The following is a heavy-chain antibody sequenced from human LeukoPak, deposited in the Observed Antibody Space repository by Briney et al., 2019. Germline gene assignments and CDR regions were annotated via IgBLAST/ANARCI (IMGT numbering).Heavy chain of an antibody. D-gene: IGHD3-10*01. CDR3: ARGPEISYYYGSGSYYIVY. V-gene: IGHV1-2*02. Sequence: GASVKVSCKASGYTFTSYDINWVRQAPGQGLEWMGWINPNSGGTNYAQKFQGRVTMTRDTSISTAYMELSRLRSDDTAVYYCARGPEISYYYGSGSYYIVYWGQGTLVTVSS. CDR1: GYTFTSYD. J-gene: IGHJ4*02. CDR2: INPNSGGT.